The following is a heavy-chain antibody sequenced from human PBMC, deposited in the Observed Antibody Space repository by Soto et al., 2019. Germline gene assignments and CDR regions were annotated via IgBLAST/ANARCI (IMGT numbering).Heavy chain of an antibody. D-gene: IGHD6-13*01. J-gene: IGHJ6*03. CDR1: RISYRNYK. CDR2: ISNNGAHT. Sequence: GGSRRLYSAASRISYRNYKIHLLRQAPGKGMEYVSGISNNGAHTDYAKSVKGRFTISRDNSENTLYLQMGSLRAEDMALYYCARRGYGSRWPNVYMDVWGKGTTVTVSS. CDR3: ARRGYGSRWPNVYMDV. V-gene: IGHV3-64*01.